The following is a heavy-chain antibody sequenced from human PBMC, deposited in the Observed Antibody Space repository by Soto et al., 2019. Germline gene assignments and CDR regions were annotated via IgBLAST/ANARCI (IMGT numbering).Heavy chain of an antibody. V-gene: IGHV3-23*01. CDR2: ISSSGGST. D-gene: IGHD2-15*01. J-gene: IGHJ4*02. CDR1: GFTFSSYV. CDR3: ANKPRERYCSGGSCHGY. Sequence: GGSLRLSCAASGFTFSSYVMSWVRQAPGKGLEWVSTISSSGGSTYYADSVKGRFTISRDNSKNTLYLQMNSLRAEDTAVYYCANKPRERYCSGGSCHGYWGQGTLVTVSS.